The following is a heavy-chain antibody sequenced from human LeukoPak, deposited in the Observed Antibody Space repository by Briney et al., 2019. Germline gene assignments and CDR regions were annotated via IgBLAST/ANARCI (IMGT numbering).Heavy chain of an antibody. CDR2: IKQDGGEK. CDR1: GFTFSSYW. J-gene: IGHJ4*02. D-gene: IGHD5-24*01. CDR3: ARAQKRGPYYFDY. Sequence: GGSLRLSCAASGFTFSSYWMSWVRQAPGKGLEWVANIKQDGGEKYYVDSVMGRFTFSRDNAKNPLYLQMNSLRAEDTAVYYCARAQKRGPYYFDYWGQGTLVTVSS. V-gene: IGHV3-7*05.